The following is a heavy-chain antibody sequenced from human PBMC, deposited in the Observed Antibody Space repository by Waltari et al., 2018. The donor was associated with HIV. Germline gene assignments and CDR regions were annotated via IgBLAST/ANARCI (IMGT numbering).Heavy chain of an antibody. CDR1: GGSVINSDYY. J-gene: IGHJ6*02. Sequence: QLQLQQSGPGLVQPSETLSLTCTVSGGSVINSDYYWDFIRQSPGKGLEWIGNIYYTGTTFYNPSLKSRVTMSADLSRNQFSLRLNSVTAADTAIYYCARRPRMAAFYLYYGMDVWGQGTTVTVSS. V-gene: IGHV4-39*01. CDR3: ARRPRMAAFYLYYGMDV. CDR2: IYYTGTT. D-gene: IGHD2-8*01.